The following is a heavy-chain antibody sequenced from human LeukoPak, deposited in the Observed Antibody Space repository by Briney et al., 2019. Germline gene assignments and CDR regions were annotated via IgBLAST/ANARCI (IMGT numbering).Heavy chain of an antibody. CDR1: GYTFTVYY. CDR2: INPNSDGT. CDR3: ARSLTIFSPGDAFEK. Sequence: ASVKVSCKASGYTFTVYYMNWVRQAPGQGLEWMGWINPNSDGTSYAQKFQGRVTMTSDTSISTAYMELSRLRSDDTAVYYCARSLTIFSPGDAFEKWGQGTMVTVSS. D-gene: IGHD3-9*01. J-gene: IGHJ3*02. V-gene: IGHV1-2*02.